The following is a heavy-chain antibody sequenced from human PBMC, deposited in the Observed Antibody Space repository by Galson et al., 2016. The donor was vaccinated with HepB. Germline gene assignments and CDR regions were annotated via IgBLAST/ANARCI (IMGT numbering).Heavy chain of an antibody. Sequence: SLRPSCAASGFRVSGNYMNWVRQAPGKGLEWVSITYSGGRTYYADSVKGRFTISRDNSKNTVYLQMDRLRAEDTAVYYCAKAYGVDSYHFNDWGQGTLVIVSS. D-gene: IGHD4-17*01. CDR2: TYSGGRT. CDR3: AKAYGVDSYHFND. V-gene: IGHV3-53*01. CDR1: GFRVSGNY. J-gene: IGHJ4*02.